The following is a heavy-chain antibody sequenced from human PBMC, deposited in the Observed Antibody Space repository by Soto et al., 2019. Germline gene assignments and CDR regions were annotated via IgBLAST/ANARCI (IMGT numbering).Heavy chain of an antibody. D-gene: IGHD3-22*01. J-gene: IGHJ6*02. CDR3: ARAYYYDSSGYSPYYYYYGMDV. CDR2: ITTTSSTM. V-gene: IGHV3-48*01. CDR1: GFIFSDYS. Sequence: PGGSLRLSCTPSGFIFSDYSMNWVRQAPGKGLEWISYITTTSSTMYYADSVKGRFTISRDNAKNSLYLQMNSLRAEDTAVYYCARAYYYDSSGYSPYYYYYGMDVWGQGTTVTVSS.